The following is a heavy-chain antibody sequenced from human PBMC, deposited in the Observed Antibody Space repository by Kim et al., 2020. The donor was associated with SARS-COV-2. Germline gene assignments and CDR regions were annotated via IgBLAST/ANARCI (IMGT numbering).Heavy chain of an antibody. Sequence: GGSLRLSCAASGFTFSSYAMSWVRQAPGKGLEWVSAISGSGGSTYYADSVKGRFTISRDNSKNTLYLQMNSLRAEDTAVYYCAKAQRSAGQYDILTGGGFDPWGQGTLVTVSS. CDR1: GFTFSSYA. V-gene: IGHV3-23*01. D-gene: IGHD3-9*01. J-gene: IGHJ5*02. CDR2: ISGSGGST. CDR3: AKAQRSAGQYDILTGGGFDP.